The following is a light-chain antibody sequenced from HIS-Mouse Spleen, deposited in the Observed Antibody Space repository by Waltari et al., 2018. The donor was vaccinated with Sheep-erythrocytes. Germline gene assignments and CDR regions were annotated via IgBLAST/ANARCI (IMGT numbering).Light chain of an antibody. CDR3: QQYNNWPPGT. Sequence: EIVMTQSPATLSVSPGESATLSCRASPGVSSNLAWYQQKPGQAPRLLIYGASTRATGIPARFSGSGSGTEFTLTISSMQSEDFAVYYCQQYNNWPPGTFGQGTKLEIK. V-gene: IGKV3-15*01. CDR1: PGVSSN. CDR2: GAS. J-gene: IGKJ2*02.